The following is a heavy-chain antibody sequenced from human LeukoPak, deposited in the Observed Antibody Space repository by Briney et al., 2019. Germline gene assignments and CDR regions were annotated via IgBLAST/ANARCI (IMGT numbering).Heavy chain of an antibody. Sequence: SETLSLTCTVSGGSISSGSYYWNWIRQPAGKGLEWIGHIYTSGTTNRNPSLKSRVTLSLDTSKSQFSLKLTSVTAADTAVYYCASLYYYDGSNYSHFNSWGQGTLVTVSS. CDR1: GGSISSGSYY. CDR3: ASLYYYDGSNYSHFNS. CDR2: IYTSGTT. V-gene: IGHV4-61*09. D-gene: IGHD3-22*01. J-gene: IGHJ4*02.